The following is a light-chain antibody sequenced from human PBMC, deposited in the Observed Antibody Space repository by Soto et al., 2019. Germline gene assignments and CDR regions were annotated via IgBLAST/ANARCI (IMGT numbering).Light chain of an antibody. CDR1: SSDVGGYNY. J-gene: IGLJ1*01. CDR3: SSYTSSSGYV. CDR2: DVS. V-gene: IGLV2-14*01. Sequence: QSVLTQPASVSGSPGQSITISCTGTSSDVGGYNYVSWYQQHPGKAPKLMIYDVSNRPSGVSNRFSGSKSGNTASLTISGLQAEYEADYYCSSYTSSSGYVFGTGTKVTVL.